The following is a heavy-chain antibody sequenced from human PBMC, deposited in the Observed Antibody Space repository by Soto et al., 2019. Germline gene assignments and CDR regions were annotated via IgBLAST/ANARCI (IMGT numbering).Heavy chain of an antibody. CDR3: GRARDGYNCLYEPT. Sequence: PGRSLRLSCAPSGFTVSNNYMSWVRQAPGKGLEWVSVIYSSGNTYYADSVRGRFTISRDNSKSTLYLQMNSLRAEDTAVYYWGRARDGYNCLYEPTWGPGTLVTVSS. V-gene: IGHV3-53*01. J-gene: IGHJ4*02. CDR1: GFTVSNNY. D-gene: IGHD5-12*01. CDR2: IYSSGNT.